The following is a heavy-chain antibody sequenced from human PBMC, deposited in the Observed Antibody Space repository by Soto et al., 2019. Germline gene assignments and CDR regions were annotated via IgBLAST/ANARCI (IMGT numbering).Heavy chain of an antibody. J-gene: IGHJ4*02. CDR1: GGSISSYY. V-gene: IGHV4-59*01. CDR3: ARAGSTWRYFFDY. Sequence: QVQLQESGPGLVKPSETLSLTCTVSGGSISSYYWTWIRQPPGKGLKWVGYVYYSGTTYYNPSLQSRVTISVDTSKNQFSLKVKSVTAADTAIYYCARAGSTWRYFFDYWGQGSLVTVSS. D-gene: IGHD6-13*01. CDR2: VYYSGTT.